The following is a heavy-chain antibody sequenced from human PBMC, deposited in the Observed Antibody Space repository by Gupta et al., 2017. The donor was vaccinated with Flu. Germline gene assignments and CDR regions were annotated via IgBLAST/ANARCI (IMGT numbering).Heavy chain of an antibody. CDR2: INAGNGDK. V-gene: IGHV1-3*01. J-gene: IGHJ4*02. CDR1: GYTFTNYA. Sequence: QVHLVQSGAEVKKPGASVKVSCKASGYTFTNYAINWVRQAPGQSLEWMGWINAGNGDKRYSQKFQGRVTITRDTFASIVYMELSSLRSEDTAVYYCARGSWTSHSLHYYFDSWGQGTLVSVSS. D-gene: IGHD1-26*01. CDR3: ARGSWTSHSLHYYFDS.